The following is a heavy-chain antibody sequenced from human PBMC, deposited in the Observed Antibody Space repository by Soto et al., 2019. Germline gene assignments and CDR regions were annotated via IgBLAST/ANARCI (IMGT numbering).Heavy chain of an antibody. V-gene: IGHV4-39*01. J-gene: IGHJ5*02. CDR3: ATSNWFDP. Sequence: QLQLQESGPGLVKPSETLSLTCTVSGGSISSRGYYWGWIRQPPGKGLEWIGTIYYSGSTYYNPSLKSRVTIPVDTSKNQFSLQLSSVTAADTAVYYCATSNWFDPWGQGTLVTVSS. CDR2: IYYSGST. CDR1: GGSISSRGYY.